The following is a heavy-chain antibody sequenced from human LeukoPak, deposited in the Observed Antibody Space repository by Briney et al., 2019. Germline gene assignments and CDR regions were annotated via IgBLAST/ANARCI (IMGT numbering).Heavy chain of an antibody. D-gene: IGHD5-18*01. V-gene: IGHV3-53*01. J-gene: IGHJ3*02. CDR1: GFTVSSNY. CDR3: ARINRGYSYGYAFDI. Sequence: GGSLRLSCAASGFTVSSNYMSWVRQAPGKGLEWVSVIYSGGSTYYADSVKGRFTISRDNSKNTLYLQMNSLRAEDTAVYYCARINRGYSYGYAFDIWGQGTMVTVSS. CDR2: IYSGGST.